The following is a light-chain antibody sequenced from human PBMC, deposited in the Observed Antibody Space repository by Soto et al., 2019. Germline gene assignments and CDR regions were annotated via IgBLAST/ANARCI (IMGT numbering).Light chain of an antibody. V-gene: IGKV3-20*01. CDR2: GAS. CDR3: QQYGTLPIT. J-gene: IGKJ5*01. CDR1: QSVRSNF. Sequence: DIVLTQSPGTLSLSPGERVTLSCRATQSVRSNFLAWYRQKPGQAPRLLIYGASSRATGIPDRLSGSGSGTDFTLTISRLEPEDFAVYYCQQYGTLPITFGQGTRLESK.